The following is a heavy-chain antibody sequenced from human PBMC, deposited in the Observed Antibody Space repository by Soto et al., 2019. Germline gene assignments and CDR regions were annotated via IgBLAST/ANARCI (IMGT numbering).Heavy chain of an antibody. V-gene: IGHV5-51*01. J-gene: IGHJ4*02. CDR3: ARQATVVTPYYFDF. D-gene: IGHD2-21*02. CDR2: IYPGDSET. Sequence: GESLKIPCRGSGCTFIAYCIGWVRQMPGKGLEWMGIIYPGDSETRYSPSFQGHVTISVDKSLNTAYLQWTSLEASDTAMYYCARQATVVTPYYFDFWGQGTLVTVSS. CDR1: GCTFIAYC.